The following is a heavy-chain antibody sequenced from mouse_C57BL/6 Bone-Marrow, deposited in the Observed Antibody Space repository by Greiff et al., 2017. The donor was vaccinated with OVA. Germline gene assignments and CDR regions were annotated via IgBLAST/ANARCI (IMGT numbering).Heavy chain of an antibody. J-gene: IGHJ2*01. CDR1: GFTFSDYY. Sequence: DVKLVESEGGLVQPGSSMKLSCTASGFTFSDYYMAWVRQVPEKGLEWVANINYDGSSTYYLDSLKSRFIISRDNAKNILYLQMSSLKSEDTATYYCAREDYGRDYFDYWGQGTTLTVSS. D-gene: IGHD1-1*01. CDR2: INYDGSST. CDR3: AREDYGRDYFDY. V-gene: IGHV5-16*01.